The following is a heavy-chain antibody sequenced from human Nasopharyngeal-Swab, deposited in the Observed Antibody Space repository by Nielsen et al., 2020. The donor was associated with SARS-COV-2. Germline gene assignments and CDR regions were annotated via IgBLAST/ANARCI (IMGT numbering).Heavy chain of an antibody. CDR1: GFTFSSYS. CDR2: ISSSSSYI. V-gene: IGHV3-21*01. CDR3: ARDRFTMVRGAFDP. D-gene: IGHD3-10*01. Sequence: GESLKISCAASGFTFSSYSMNWVRQAPGKGLEWVSSISSSSSYIYYADSVKGRFTISRDNAKNSLYLQMNSLRAEDTAVYYCARDRFTMVRGAFDPWGQGTLVTVPS. J-gene: IGHJ5*02.